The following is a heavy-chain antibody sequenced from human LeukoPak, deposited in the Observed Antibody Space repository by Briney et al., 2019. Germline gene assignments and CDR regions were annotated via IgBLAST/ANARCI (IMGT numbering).Heavy chain of an antibody. J-gene: IGHJ6*02. CDR1: GDSVSSNSAA. CDR2: TYYRSKWYN. CDR3: VRGGYGSGSYYYYYGMDV. D-gene: IGHD3-10*01. Sequence: SQTLSLTCAISGDSVSSNSAAWNWIRQSPSRGLEWLGRTYYRSKWYNDYAVSVKSRISINPDTSKNQFSLQLNSVTPEDTAVYYCVRGGYGSGSYYYYYGMDVWGHGTTVTVSS. V-gene: IGHV6-1*01.